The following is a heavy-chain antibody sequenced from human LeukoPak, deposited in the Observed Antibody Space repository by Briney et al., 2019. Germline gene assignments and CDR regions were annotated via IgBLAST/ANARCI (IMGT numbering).Heavy chain of an antibody. J-gene: IGHJ4*02. CDR2: ISSSGSTI. D-gene: IGHD3-10*02. CDR3: ARKSFLFESQYFDY. CDR1: GFTFSSYE. V-gene: IGHV3-48*03. Sequence: PGGSLRLSRAASGFTFSSYEMNWARQAPGKGLEWVSYISSSGSTIYYADSVKGRFTISRDNAKNSLYLQMNSLRAEDTAVYYCARKSFLFESQYFDYWGQGTLVTVSS.